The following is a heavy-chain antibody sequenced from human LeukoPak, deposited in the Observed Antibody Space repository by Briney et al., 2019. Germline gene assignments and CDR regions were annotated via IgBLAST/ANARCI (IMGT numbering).Heavy chain of an antibody. Sequence: PGGSLRLSCAASGFTFSSYWMSWVRQAPGKGLEWVANIKQDGSEKYYVDSVKGRFTISRDNAKNSLYLQMNSLRAEDTAVYYCARRRAVAGWRGKYYFDYWGQGTLVTVSS. V-gene: IGHV3-7*01. D-gene: IGHD6-19*01. CDR3: ARRRAVAGWRGKYYFDY. CDR1: GFTFSSYW. J-gene: IGHJ4*02. CDR2: IKQDGSEK.